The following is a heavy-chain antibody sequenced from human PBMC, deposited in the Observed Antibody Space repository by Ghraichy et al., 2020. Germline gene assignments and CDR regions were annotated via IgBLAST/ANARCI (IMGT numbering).Heavy chain of an antibody. V-gene: IGHV3-74*01. CDR2: INSDGSGT. CDR3: ARDSGYYDTDDAFDI. CDR1: GFAFSSYW. J-gene: IGHJ3*02. D-gene: IGHD3-22*01. Sequence: GGSLRLSCAASGFAFSSYWMHWVRQAPGKGLVWVSRINSDGSGTSYADSVKGRFTISRDNAKNTLFLQMNSLRAEDTAVYYCARDSGYYDTDDAFDIWGLGTMVTVSS.